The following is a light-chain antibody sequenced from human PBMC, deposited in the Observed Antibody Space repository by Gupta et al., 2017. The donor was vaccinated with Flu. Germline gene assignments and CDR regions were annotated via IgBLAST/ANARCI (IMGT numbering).Light chain of an antibody. CDR1: SSDVGRSDY. CDR3: SSYTSGSTFYV. CDR2: DVT. V-gene: IGLV2-14*01. Sequence: QSALTQPASVSGSPGQSITISCTGTSSDVGRSDYVSWYQQHPDKAPKLIIYDVTNRPSGVSSRFSGSKSGNTDSLTISGLQAEDETYYYCSSYTSGSTFYVFGTGTKVTVL. J-gene: IGLJ1*01.